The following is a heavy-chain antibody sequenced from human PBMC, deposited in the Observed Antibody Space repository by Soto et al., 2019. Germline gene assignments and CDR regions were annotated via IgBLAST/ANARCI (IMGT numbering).Heavy chain of an antibody. CDR3: ARNRVRNYYDSSLGY. D-gene: IGHD3-22*01. J-gene: IGHJ4*02. V-gene: IGHV4-34*01. CDR2: INHSGST. CDR1: GGSFSGYY. Sequence: SETLSLTCAVYGGSFSGYYWSWIRQPPGKGLEWIGEINHSGSTNYNPSLKSRVTISVDTSKTQFSLKLSSVTAADTAVYYCARNRVRNYYDSSLGYWGQGTLVTVSS.